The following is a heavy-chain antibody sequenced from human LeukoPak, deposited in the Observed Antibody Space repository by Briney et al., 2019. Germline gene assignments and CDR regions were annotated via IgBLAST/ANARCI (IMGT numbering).Heavy chain of an antibody. CDR1: GGSFSSSSYY. CDR3: ARQSYYYDSSGYYEVSWFDP. CDR2: IYYSGST. D-gene: IGHD3-22*01. V-gene: IGHV4-39*01. Sequence: SETLSLTCTVSGGSFSSSSYYWGWLRQPPGTGLEWVGSIYYSGSTYYNPSLKSRVTISVDTSKNQFSLKLSYVTAADTAVYYCARQSYYYDSSGYYEVSWFDPWGQGTLVTVSS. J-gene: IGHJ5*02.